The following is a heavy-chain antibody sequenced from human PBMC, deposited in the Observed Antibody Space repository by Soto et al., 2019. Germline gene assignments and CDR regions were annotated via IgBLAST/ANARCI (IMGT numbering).Heavy chain of an antibody. D-gene: IGHD3-10*01. J-gene: IGHJ5*02. Sequence: SETLSLTCTVASGSVSTYYWSWIRQPAGKGLEWIGRIFVNGNTNYNPSLKSRVTISVDTSKNQLSLKLSSVTAADTAVYYCARGSRRSYYGSGSYVANWFDPWGQRTLVTVSS. CDR1: SGSVSTYY. CDR3: ARGSRRSYYGSGSYVANWFDP. V-gene: IGHV4-4*07. CDR2: IFVNGNT.